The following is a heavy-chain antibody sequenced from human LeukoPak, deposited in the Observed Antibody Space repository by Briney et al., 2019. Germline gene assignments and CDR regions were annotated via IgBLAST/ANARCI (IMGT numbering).Heavy chain of an antibody. CDR3: ATVVGASQAFDI. V-gene: IGHV1-8*01. CDR1: GYTFTSYD. D-gene: IGHD1-26*01. J-gene: IGHJ3*02. Sequence: ASVKVSCKASGYTFTSYDINWVRQSTGQGLEWMGWMNPNSGNTGYAQKFQGRVTMTRNTSISTAYMELSSLRSEDTAVYYCATVVGASQAFDIWGQGTMVTVSS. CDR2: MNPNSGNT.